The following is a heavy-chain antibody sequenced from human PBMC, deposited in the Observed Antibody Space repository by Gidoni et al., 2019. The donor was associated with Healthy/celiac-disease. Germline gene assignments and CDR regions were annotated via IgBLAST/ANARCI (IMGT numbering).Heavy chain of an antibody. Sequence: QLQLQESGPGLVKPSETLSLTCTVSGGSISSSSYYWGWIRQPPGKGLEWIGSIYYSGSTYYNPSLKSRVTISVDTSKNQFSLKLSSVTAADTAVYYCARHAESAFSDLGCWYAAQNWFDPWGQGTLVTVSS. J-gene: IGHJ5*02. D-gene: IGHD6-13*01. V-gene: IGHV4-39*01. CDR1: GGSISSSSYY. CDR2: IYYSGST. CDR3: ARHAESAFSDLGCWYAAQNWFDP.